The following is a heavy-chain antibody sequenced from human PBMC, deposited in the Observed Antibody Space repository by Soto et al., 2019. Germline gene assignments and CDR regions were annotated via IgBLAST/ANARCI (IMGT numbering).Heavy chain of an antibody. Sequence: PGGSLRLSCAASGFTFSNFWVHWVRQAPGKGLVWVSRASPDGSSTSYADPVKGRFTISRDNAKNMLYMEMNSLRAEDTAVYYCASHGSGDYFWFDPWGQGTLVTVSS. V-gene: IGHV3-74*01. J-gene: IGHJ5*02. D-gene: IGHD4-17*01. CDR2: ASPDGSST. CDR1: GFTFSNFW. CDR3: ASHGSGDYFWFDP.